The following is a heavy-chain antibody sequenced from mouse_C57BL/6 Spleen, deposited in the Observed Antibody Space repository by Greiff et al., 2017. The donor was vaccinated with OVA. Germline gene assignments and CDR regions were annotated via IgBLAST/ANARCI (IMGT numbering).Heavy chain of an antibody. Sequence: VNVVESGPELVKPGASVKISCKASGYAFSSSWMNWVKQRPGKGLEWIGRIYPGDGDTNYNGKFKGKATLTADKSSSTAYMQLSSLTSEDSAVYFCARGSWDGYWGQGTTLTVSS. CDR1: GYAFSSSW. V-gene: IGHV1-82*01. J-gene: IGHJ2*01. D-gene: IGHD4-1*01. CDR3: ARGSWDGY. CDR2: IYPGDGDT.